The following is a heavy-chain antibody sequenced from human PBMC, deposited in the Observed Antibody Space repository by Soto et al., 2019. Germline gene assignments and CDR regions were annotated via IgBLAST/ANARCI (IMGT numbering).Heavy chain of an antibody. D-gene: IGHD2-2*01. V-gene: IGHV3-74*01. CDR2: INIDGITT. CDR3: AREREYQLLYNWFDP. Sequence: GGSLRLSCAASGFTFSNYWMHWVRRAPGKGLVWVSRINIDGITTTYADSVKGRFSISRGNAKNTLYLQMNSLRADDTAVYYCAREREYQLLYNWFDPWGQGTLVTVSS. J-gene: IGHJ5*02. CDR1: GFTFSNYW.